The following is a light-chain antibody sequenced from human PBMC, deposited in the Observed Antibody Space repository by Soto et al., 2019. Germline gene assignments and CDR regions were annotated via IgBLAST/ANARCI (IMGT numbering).Light chain of an antibody. CDR3: SSHAGSSAFYV. J-gene: IGLJ1*01. CDR1: SSDIGAYDY. CDR2: EVT. Sequence: QSVLTQPASVSGSPGQSITTSCTGTSSDIGAYDYVSWYQQYPGRVPKLLIHEVTNRPSGVSDRFSGSKSGNTAPLTISGLQTEDEADYYCSSHAGSSAFYVFGTGTKVTVL. V-gene: IGLV2-14*01.